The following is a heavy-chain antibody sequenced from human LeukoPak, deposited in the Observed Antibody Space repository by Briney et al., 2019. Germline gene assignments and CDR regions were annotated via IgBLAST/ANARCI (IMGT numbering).Heavy chain of an antibody. Sequence: SETLSLTCTVPGGSISSYSWSWLRQPPMKGLEWIGYIYYSGSTNYNPSLKSRVTISVDTSKNQFSLRLSSVTAADTAVYYCAGLVYGTYDFWSTYPVGYFDYWGQGTLVTVLS. CDR2: IYYSGST. D-gene: IGHD3-3*01. CDR3: AGLVYGTYDFWSTYPVGYFDY. CDR1: GGSISSYS. J-gene: IGHJ4*02. V-gene: IGHV4-59*12.